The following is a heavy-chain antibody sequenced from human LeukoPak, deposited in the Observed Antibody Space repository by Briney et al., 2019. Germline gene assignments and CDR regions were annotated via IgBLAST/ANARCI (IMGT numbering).Heavy chain of an antibody. CDR1: GYTFTNYA. D-gene: IGHD1/OR15-1a*01. Sequence: ASVKVSCKASGYTFTNYAMNWVRLAPGQGLEWMGWINTDTGNPTYAQDFTGRCVFSLDTSVSTAYLQISGLKAEDTAVYYCARSNKVPQGYFNYWGQGTLVTVSP. J-gene: IGHJ4*02. CDR3: ARSNKVPQGYFNY. CDR2: INTDTGNP. V-gene: IGHV7-4-1*02.